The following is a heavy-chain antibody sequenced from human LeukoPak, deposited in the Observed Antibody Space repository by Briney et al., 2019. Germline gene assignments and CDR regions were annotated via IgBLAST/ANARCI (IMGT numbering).Heavy chain of an antibody. V-gene: IGHV3-53*04. D-gene: IGHD6-19*01. Sequence: GGSLRLSCGASGFTVSSNYMSWVRQAPGKGLEWVSVIYSGGSTYYADSVKGRFTISRHNSKNTLYLQMNSLRAEDTAVYYCARNQWQDYYGMDVWGQGTTVTVSS. CDR1: GFTVSSNY. CDR3: ARNQWQDYYGMDV. J-gene: IGHJ6*02. CDR2: IYSGGST.